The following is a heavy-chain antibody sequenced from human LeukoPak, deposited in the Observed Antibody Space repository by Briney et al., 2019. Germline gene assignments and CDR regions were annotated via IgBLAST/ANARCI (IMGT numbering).Heavy chain of an antibody. D-gene: IGHD6-13*01. Sequence: SETLSLTCTVSGASINSDTYYWGWIRQPPGKGPEWIGTHSHSGSAYYNPSLRSRITISVDTPKNQFSLKLSSVTAADTAVYYCARHRGASSSWYGNRFDPWGQGTLVTVSS. J-gene: IGHJ5*02. CDR2: HSHSGSA. CDR1: GASINSDTYY. V-gene: IGHV4-39*01. CDR3: ARHRGASSSWYGNRFDP.